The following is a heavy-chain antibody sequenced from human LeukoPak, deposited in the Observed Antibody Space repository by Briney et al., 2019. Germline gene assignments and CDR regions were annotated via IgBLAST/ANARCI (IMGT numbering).Heavy chain of an antibody. Sequence: GGSLRLSCAASGFTFSGSAMHWVRQASGKGLEWVGRVRSKTNNYATEYAASVNGRFTISRDDSKNTAYLQMNSLKTEDTAVYYCTRQGPNWTDDFDYWGRGTLVAVSS. CDR2: VRSKTNNYAT. V-gene: IGHV3-73*01. J-gene: IGHJ4*02. CDR3: TRQGPNWTDDFDY. CDR1: GFTFSGSA. D-gene: IGHD1-20*01.